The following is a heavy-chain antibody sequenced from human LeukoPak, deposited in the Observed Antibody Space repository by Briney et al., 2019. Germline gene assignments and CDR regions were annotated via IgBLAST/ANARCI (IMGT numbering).Heavy chain of an antibody. CDR1: GYTFTSYG. CDR2: ISAYNGNT. J-gene: IGHJ5*02. CDR3: ARDYSGSYYGWFDP. D-gene: IGHD1-26*01. V-gene: IGHV1-18*01. Sequence: PGASVKVSCKASGYTFTSYGTNWVRQAPGQGLEWMGWISAYNGNTKYAQKLQGRVTMTTYTSTSTAYMELRSLRSDDTAVYYCARDYSGSYYGWFDPWGQGTLVTVSS.